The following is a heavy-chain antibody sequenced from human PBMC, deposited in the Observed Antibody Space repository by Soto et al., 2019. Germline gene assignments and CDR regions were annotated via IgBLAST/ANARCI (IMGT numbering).Heavy chain of an antibody. V-gene: IGHV4-31*03. CDR3: ARDGRSSGYEFDY. CDR2: IYHTGST. CDR1: GGSISSGSYY. Sequence: SETLSLTCTVSGGSISSGSYYWTWIRQHPGKGLEWIGYIYHTGSTYYNPSLESRVTMSLDTSKNQFSLILSSVTAADTAVYFCARDGRSSGYEFDYWGQGILVTVSS. D-gene: IGHD3-22*01. J-gene: IGHJ4*02.